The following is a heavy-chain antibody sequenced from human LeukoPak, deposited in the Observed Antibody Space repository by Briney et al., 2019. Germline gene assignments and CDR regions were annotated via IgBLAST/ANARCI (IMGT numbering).Heavy chain of an antibody. CDR1: GGSISGYY. CDR2: IYYSGST. Sequence: SETLSLTCTVSGGSISGYYWSWIRQPPGKGLEWIGYIYYSGSTNYNPSLKSRVTISVDTSKNQFSLKLSSVTAADTAVYYCARVPIYSNPPYYYYMDVWGKGTTVTVSS. V-gene: IGHV4-59*01. J-gene: IGHJ6*03. D-gene: IGHD4-11*01. CDR3: ARVPIYSNPPYYYYMDV.